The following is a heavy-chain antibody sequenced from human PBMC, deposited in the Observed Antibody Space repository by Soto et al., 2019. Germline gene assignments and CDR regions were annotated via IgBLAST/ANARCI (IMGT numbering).Heavy chain of an antibody. Sequence: PGVSLRLSCSAYGFTVSGNFMSWVRQAPGKGLEYVSVIYTSGNTYYGDSVKGRFTISRDNSKNTLYLQMNSLRAEDTAVYYCERAQADSAANNWAEYFQHWGQGTLVTVSS. J-gene: IGHJ1*01. CDR2: IYTSGNT. CDR1: GFTVSGNF. CDR3: ERAQADSAANNWAEYFQH. V-gene: IGHV3-66*01. D-gene: IGHD1-1*01.